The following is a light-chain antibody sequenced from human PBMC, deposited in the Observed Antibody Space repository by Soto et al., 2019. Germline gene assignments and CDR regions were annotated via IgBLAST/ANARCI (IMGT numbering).Light chain of an antibody. V-gene: IGKV3-20*01. Sequence: ESMLTQSPGTLSLSPGERDTLSCRASQSVSTRYLAWYQQKPGQAPRLLIYGASIRATGIPDRFSGSGSGTDFHLTISRLEPEDFAVYYCHQFGSSPPAFTFGQGTKLEI. CDR2: GAS. CDR1: QSVSTRY. CDR3: HQFGSSPPAFT. J-gene: IGKJ2*01.